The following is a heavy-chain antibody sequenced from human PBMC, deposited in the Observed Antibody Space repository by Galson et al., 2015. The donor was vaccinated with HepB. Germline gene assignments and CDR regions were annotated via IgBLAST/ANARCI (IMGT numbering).Heavy chain of an antibody. J-gene: IGHJ4*02. CDR1: GFTFSSYS. D-gene: IGHD6-6*01. Sequence: SLRLSCAASGFTFSSYSMNWVRQAPGKGLEWVSYISSSSSTIYYADSVKGRITISRDNAKNSLYLQMNSLRDEDTAVYYCARENEYSSSFPLDYWGQGTLVTVSS. V-gene: IGHV3-48*02. CDR2: ISSSSSTI. CDR3: ARENEYSSSFPLDY.